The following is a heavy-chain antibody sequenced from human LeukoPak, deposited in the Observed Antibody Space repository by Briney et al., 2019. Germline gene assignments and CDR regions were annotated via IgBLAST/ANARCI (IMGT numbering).Heavy chain of an antibody. V-gene: IGHV4-38-2*02. CDR2: IYYSGST. D-gene: IGHD2-15*01. CDR3: ARIQSGGGRYFDY. J-gene: IGHJ4*02. CDR1: GYYISSSYY. Sequence: SETLSLTCTVSGYYISSSYYWGWIRQPPGKGLEWIGSIYYSGSTYYNPSLKSRVTISVDTSKNQFSLKLSSVTAADTAVYYCARIQSGGGRYFDYWGQGTLVTVSS.